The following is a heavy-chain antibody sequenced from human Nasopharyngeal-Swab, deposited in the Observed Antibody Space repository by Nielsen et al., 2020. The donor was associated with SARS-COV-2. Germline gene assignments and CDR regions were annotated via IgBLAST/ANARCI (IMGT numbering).Heavy chain of an antibody. Sequence: VRQMPGKGLEWVAVISYDGSNKYYADSVKGRFTISRDNSKNTLYLQMNSLRAEDTAVYYCARVKVRRSGWFLVDYYYMDVWGKGTTVTVSS. D-gene: IGHD6-19*01. V-gene: IGHV3-30*03. CDR3: ARVKVRRSGWFLVDYYYMDV. J-gene: IGHJ6*03. CDR2: ISYDGSNK.